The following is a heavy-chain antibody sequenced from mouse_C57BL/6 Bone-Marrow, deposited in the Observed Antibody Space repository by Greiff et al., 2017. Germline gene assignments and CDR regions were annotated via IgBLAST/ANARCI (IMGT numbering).Heavy chain of an antibody. CDR2: IYPNSGST. J-gene: IGHJ2*01. CDR1: GYTFTSYW. V-gene: IGHV1-64*01. D-gene: IGHD2-1*01. Sequence: QVQLQQPGAELVKPGASVKLSCTASGYTFTSYWMHWVKQRPGQGLEWIGMIYPNSGSTNYNEKFKSKATLTVDKSSSTAYMQLSSLTSEDSAVYYCARRYYGSSFDYWGQGTTLTVSS. CDR3: ARRYYGSSFDY.